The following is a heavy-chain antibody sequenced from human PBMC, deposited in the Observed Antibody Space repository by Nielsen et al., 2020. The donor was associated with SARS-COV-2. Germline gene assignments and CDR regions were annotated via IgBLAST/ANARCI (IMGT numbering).Heavy chain of an antibody. CDR3: ARQTRYCSGGTCLRVLDS. J-gene: IGHJ5*01. D-gene: IGHD2-15*01. Sequence: SETLSLTCAVTGASTNSSAYYWGWIRQSPGQGLEWIGCVHSSGGTYDSPSLKSRVTISVDTSKNQFSLKLSSVTATDTAVYYCARQTRYCSGGTCLRVLDSWGQGTLVTVAS. V-gene: IGHV4-39*01. CDR1: GASTNSSAYY. CDR2: VHSSGGT.